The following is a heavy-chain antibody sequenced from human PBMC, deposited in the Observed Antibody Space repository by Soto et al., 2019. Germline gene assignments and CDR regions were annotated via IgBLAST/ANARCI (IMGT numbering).Heavy chain of an antibody. V-gene: IGHV4-59*01. Sequence: SETLSLTCTVSGGSMNSYYWTWVRQPPGKGLEWIGYVYDSGTSKYNASLESRITMSLDKSRNQFSLSLSYVTAADTAVYFCARYSPPKKSFDSNPGWLDPWGQG. CDR1: GGSMNSYY. D-gene: IGHD2-21*01. CDR3: ARYSPPKKSFDSNPGWLDP. CDR2: VYDSGTS. J-gene: IGHJ5*02.